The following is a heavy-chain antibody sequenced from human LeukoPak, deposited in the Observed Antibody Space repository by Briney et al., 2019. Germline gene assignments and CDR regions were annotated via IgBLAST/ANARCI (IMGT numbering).Heavy chain of an antibody. CDR1: GFTLSNYA. Sequence: PGGSLRLSCAASGFTLSNYAMTWVRQTPGKGLEWVSAISGSGGSTYYADSVKGRFTISRDNSKNTLYLQMNSLRAEDTAVFYCAKYSSGWSIDYWGQGTLVTVSS. D-gene: IGHD6-19*01. CDR3: AKYSSGWSIDY. J-gene: IGHJ4*02. CDR2: ISGSGGST. V-gene: IGHV3-23*01.